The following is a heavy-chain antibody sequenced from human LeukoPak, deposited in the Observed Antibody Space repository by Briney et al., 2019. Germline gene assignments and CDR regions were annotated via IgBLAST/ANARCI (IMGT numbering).Heavy chain of an antibody. V-gene: IGHV3-23*01. CDR3: AKDLSVSRAAAGTGWFDP. CDR1: GFTFSSYA. D-gene: IGHD6-13*01. CDR2: ISGSGGST. Sequence: GGSLRLSCAASGFTFSSYAMSWVRQAPGKGLEWVSAISGSGGSTYYADSVKGRFTISRDNSKNTLYLQMNSLRAEDTAVYYCAKDLSVSRAAAGTGWFDPWGQGTLVTVSS. J-gene: IGHJ5*02.